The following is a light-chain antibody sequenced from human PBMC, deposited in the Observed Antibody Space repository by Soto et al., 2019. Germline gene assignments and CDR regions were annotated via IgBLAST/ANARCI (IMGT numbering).Light chain of an antibody. Sequence: QSALTQPASVSGFPGQSISITCTGTSSDIGGYNYVSWYQQHPGKAPKLITYDVTNRPPGVSNRFSGSKSGNTASLTISGLQADDEADYYCVSYTIVSTLAIGGGTKVTVL. CDR2: DVT. CDR3: VSYTIVSTLA. CDR1: SSDIGGYNY. V-gene: IGLV2-14*03. J-gene: IGLJ2*01.